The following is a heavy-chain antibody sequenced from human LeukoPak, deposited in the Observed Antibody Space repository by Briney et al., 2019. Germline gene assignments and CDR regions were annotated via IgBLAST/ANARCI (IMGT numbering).Heavy chain of an antibody. Sequence: SETLSLTCAVYGGSFSGYYWSWIRQPPGKGLEWIGEINHSGGTNYNPSLKSRVTISVDTSKNQFSLKLSSVTAADTAVYYCARGATAMVTDFDYWGQGTLVTVSS. CDR3: ARGATAMVTDFDY. CDR2: INHSGGT. V-gene: IGHV4-34*01. D-gene: IGHD5-18*01. CDR1: GGSFSGYY. J-gene: IGHJ4*02.